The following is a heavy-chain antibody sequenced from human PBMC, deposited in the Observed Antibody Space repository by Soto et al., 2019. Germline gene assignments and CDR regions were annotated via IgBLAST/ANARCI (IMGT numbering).Heavy chain of an antibody. J-gene: IGHJ5*02. D-gene: IGHD6-6*01. CDR1: GGSISSGGYY. Sequence: PSETLSLTCTVSGGSISSGGYYWSWIRQHPGKGLEWIGYIYYSGSTYYNPSLKSRVTISVDTSKNQFSLKLSSVTAADTAVYYCARASPSSSIWFDPWGQGTLVTVSS. CDR3: ARASPSSSIWFDP. V-gene: IGHV4-31*03. CDR2: IYYSGST.